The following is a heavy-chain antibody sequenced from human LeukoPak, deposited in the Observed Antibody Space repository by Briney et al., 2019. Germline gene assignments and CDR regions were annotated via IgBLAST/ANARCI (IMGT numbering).Heavy chain of an antibody. Sequence: SETLSLTCTVSGGSISSYYWSWIRQPAGKGLEWIGRIFASGSTNYNPSLKSRVTISIDTSKTQFSLKLSSVTAADTAVYYCARGRVTDYYYYYGMDVWGQGTTVTVSS. CDR1: GGSISSYY. CDR2: IFASGST. CDR3: ARGRVTDYYYYYGMDV. D-gene: IGHD4-11*01. J-gene: IGHJ6*02. V-gene: IGHV4-4*07.